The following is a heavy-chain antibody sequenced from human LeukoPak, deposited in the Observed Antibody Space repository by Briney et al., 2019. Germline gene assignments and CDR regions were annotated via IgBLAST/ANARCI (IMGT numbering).Heavy chain of an antibody. V-gene: IGHV5-51*01. CDR2: IYPGDSDT. Sequence: GESLKISCKGSGYSFTSHGIGWVRQMPGKGLEWMGIIYPGDSDTRYSPSFQGQAAISADKSISTAYLQWSSLKASDTAMYYCARDTTYSSSSGSWFDPWGQGTLVTVSS. CDR1: GYSFTSHG. CDR3: ARDTTYSSSSGSWFDP. J-gene: IGHJ5*02. D-gene: IGHD6-6*01.